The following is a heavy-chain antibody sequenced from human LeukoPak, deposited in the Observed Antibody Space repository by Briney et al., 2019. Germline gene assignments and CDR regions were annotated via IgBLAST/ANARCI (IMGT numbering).Heavy chain of an antibody. Sequence: SVKVSCKASGGTFSSYAISWVRQAPGQGLELMGGIIPTFGTANYAQKFQGRVTITTDESTSTAYMELSSLRSEDTAVYYCARPRDGYNYPFDYWGQGTLVTVSS. CDR3: ARPRDGYNYPFDY. CDR2: IIPTFGTA. D-gene: IGHD5-24*01. V-gene: IGHV1-69*05. CDR1: GGTFSSYA. J-gene: IGHJ4*02.